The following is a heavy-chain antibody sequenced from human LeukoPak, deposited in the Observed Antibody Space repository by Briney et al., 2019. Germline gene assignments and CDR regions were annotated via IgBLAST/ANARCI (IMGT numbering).Heavy chain of an antibody. D-gene: IGHD4-23*01. V-gene: IGHV3-21*01. CDR1: GFTFSSYS. Sequence: TGGSLRLSCAASGFTFSSYSMNWVRQAPGKGLEWVSSISSSSSYIYYANSVKGRFTISRDNAKNSLYLQMNSLRAEDTAVYYCAREGGYGGNWFDPWGQGTLVTVSS. J-gene: IGHJ5*02. CDR2: ISSSSSYI. CDR3: AREGGYGGNWFDP.